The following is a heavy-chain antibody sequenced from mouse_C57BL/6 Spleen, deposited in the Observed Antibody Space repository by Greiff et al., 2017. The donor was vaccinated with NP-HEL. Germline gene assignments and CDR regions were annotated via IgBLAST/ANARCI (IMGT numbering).Heavy chain of an antibody. J-gene: IGHJ1*03. CDR1: GFTITNTY. D-gene: IGHD1-1*01. CDR2: IDPANGNT. V-gene: IGHV14-3*01. CDR3: APSITTVVAEGYFDV. Sequence: VHVKQSVAELVRPGASVKLSCTASGFTITNTYMHWVKQRPEQGLEWIGRIDPANGNTKYAPKFQGKATITADTSSNTAYLQLSSLTSEDTAIYYCAPSITTVVAEGYFDVWGTGTTVTVSS.